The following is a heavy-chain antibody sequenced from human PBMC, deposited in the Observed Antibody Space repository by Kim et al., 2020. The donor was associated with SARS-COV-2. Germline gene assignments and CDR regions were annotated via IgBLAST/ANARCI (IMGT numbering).Heavy chain of an antibody. CDR1: GFTFSSYG. V-gene: IGHV3-33*06. Sequence: GGSLRLSCAASGFTFSSYGMHWVRQAPGKGLEWVAVIWYDGSNKYYAASVKGRFTISRDNSKNTRYLQMNSLRAEDTAVYYCAKEASGGYSDYWGQGTLVTVSS. CDR2: IWYDGSNK. J-gene: IGHJ4*02. D-gene: IGHD1-26*01. CDR3: AKEASGGYSDY.